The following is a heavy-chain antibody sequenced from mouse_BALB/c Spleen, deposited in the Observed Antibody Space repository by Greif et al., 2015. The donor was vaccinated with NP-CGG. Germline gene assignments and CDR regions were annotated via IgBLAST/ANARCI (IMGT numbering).Heavy chain of an antibody. CDR1: GFTFSSFG. CDR2: ISSGSSTI. V-gene: IGHV5-17*02. Sequence: EVQLVESGGGLVQPGGSRKLSCAASGFTFSSFGMHRVRQAPEKGLEWVAYISSGSSTIYYADTVKGRFTISRDNPKNTLFLQMTSLRSEDTAMYYCARTTVVAYYAMDYWGQGTSGTVSS. D-gene: IGHD1-1*01. CDR3: ARTTVVAYYAMDY. J-gene: IGHJ4*01.